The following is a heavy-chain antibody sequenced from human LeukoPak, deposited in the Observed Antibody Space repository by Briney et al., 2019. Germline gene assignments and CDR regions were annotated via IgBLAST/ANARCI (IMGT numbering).Heavy chain of an antibody. CDR3: ARDLGYCSSTSCYPWFDP. CDR2: ISPNSGGT. CDR1: GYTFTGYY. D-gene: IGHD2-2*01. V-gene: IGHV1-2*02. Sequence: ASVKVFCKASGYTFTGYYMHWVRQAPGQGLEWMGWISPNSGGTNYAQKFQGRVTMTRDTSISTAYMELSRLRSDDTAVYYCARDLGYCSSTSCYPWFDPWGQGTLVTVSS. J-gene: IGHJ5*02.